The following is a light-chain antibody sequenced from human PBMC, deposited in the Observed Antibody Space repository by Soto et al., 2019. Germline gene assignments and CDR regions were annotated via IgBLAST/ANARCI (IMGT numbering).Light chain of an antibody. Sequence: QSALTQPASVSGSPGQSITISCTGTSSDVGGYNYVSWYQQHPGKAPKLIIYEVSNRPSGVSDRFSGSKSGNTASLSISGLQGEDEADYYCSSYTTSYTHVFGTGTKLTVL. CDR1: SSDVGGYNY. V-gene: IGLV2-14*01. CDR3: SSYTTSYTHV. J-gene: IGLJ1*01. CDR2: EVS.